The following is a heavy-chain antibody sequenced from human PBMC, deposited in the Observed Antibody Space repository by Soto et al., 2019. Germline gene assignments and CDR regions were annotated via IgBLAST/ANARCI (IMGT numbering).Heavy chain of an antibody. V-gene: IGHV3-33*01. D-gene: IGHD2-15*01. CDR2: IWADGSNK. CDR3: ARTGHCSGVTCYQYYYYSMAV. CDR1: GFTFSTYG. J-gene: IGHJ6*02. Sequence: QVQLVESGGGVVQPGRSLRLSCAASGFTFSTYGMHWVRQAPGKGLEWVAGIWADGSNKYYADIVKGRFTISRDNSKNTLYLPMNTLRAQDTAVYYCARTGHCSGVTCYQYYYYSMAVWGQGPTVTVSS.